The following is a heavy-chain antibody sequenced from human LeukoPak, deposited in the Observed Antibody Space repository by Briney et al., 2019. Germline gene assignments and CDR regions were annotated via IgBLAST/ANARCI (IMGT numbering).Heavy chain of an antibody. V-gene: IGHV3-23*01. CDR2: ISGIGGRT. CDR1: GFTFSDHY. CDR3: AKDGCASCYHWDAFDI. J-gene: IGHJ3*02. Sequence: PGGSLRLSCAASGFTFSDHYMDWVRQAPGKGLEWVSAISGIGGRTYYADSVKGRFTISRDNSKNTLYLQMNSLRAEDTAVYYCAKDGCASCYHWDAFDIWGQGTMVTVSS. D-gene: IGHD2-2*01.